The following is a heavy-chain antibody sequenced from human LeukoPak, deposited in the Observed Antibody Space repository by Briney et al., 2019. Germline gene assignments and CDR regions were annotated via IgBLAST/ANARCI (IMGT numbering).Heavy chain of an antibody. V-gene: IGHV4-30-2*01. J-gene: IGHJ4*02. CDR2: IYHSGST. CDR3: ASANYDSSGYGRMWVTPGYYFDY. D-gene: IGHD3-22*01. Sequence: SKTLSLTCAVSGGSISSGGYSWSWIRQPPGKGLEWIGYIYHSGSTYYNPSLKSRVTISVDTSKNQFSLKLSSVTAADTAVYYCASANYDSSGYGRMWVTPGYYFDYWGQGTLVTVSS. CDR1: GGSISSGGYS.